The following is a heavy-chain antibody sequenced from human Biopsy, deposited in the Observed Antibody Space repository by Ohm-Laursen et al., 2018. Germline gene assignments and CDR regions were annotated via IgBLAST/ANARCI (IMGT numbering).Heavy chain of an antibody. CDR1: GYKFTSYG. Sequence: ASVKVSCKASGYKFTSYGMSWVRQAPGQGFEWMGRISGYNGNTNYAQKFQGRITMTIDAATSTGYMDLRSLKSDDTAVYYCARDCNGDNCGVDFWGQGTLVTVS. J-gene: IGHJ4*02. V-gene: IGHV1-18*01. CDR3: ARDCNGDNCGVDF. CDR2: ISGYNGNT. D-gene: IGHD2-15*01.